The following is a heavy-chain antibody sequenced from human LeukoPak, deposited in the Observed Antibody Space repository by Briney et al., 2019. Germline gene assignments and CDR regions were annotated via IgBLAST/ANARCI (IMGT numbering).Heavy chain of an antibody. CDR2: MNPNSGNT. CDR1: GYTFTSYD. V-gene: IGHV1-8*03. J-gene: IGHJ4*02. CDR3: ARGGPPYGDYVGSSDY. Sequence: ASVKVSCKASGYTFTSYDTNWVRQSTGQGLEWMGWMNPNSGNTGYAQKFQGRVTITRNTSISTAYMELSSLRSEDTAVYYCARGGPPYGDYVGSSDYWGQGTPVTVSS. D-gene: IGHD4-17*01.